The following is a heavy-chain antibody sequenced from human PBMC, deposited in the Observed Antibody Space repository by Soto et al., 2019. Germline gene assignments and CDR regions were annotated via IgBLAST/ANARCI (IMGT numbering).Heavy chain of an antibody. CDR1: GFTFDDYA. CDR3: AKDYGSQWLVLSY. J-gene: IGHJ4*02. V-gene: IGHV3-9*01. Sequence: SLRLSCAASGFTFDDYAMHWVRQAPGKGLEWVSGISWNSGSIGYADSVKGRFTISRDNAKNSLYLQMNSLRAEDTALYYCAKDYGSQWLVLSYWGQGTLVTVSS. D-gene: IGHD6-19*01. CDR2: ISWNSGSI.